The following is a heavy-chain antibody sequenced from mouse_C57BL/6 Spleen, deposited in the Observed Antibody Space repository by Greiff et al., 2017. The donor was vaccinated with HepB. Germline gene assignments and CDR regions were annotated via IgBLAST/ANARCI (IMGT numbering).Heavy chain of an antibody. CDR3: ARSWYDYGSDY. J-gene: IGHJ2*01. D-gene: IGHD2-4*01. Sequence: QVQLQQSGAELVRPGTSVKVSCKASGYAFTNYLIEWVKQRPGQGLEWIGVINPGSGGTNYNEKFKGKATLTADKSSSTAYMQLSSLTSEDSAVYFCARSWYDYGSDYWGQGTTLTVSS. V-gene: IGHV1-54*01. CDR2: INPGSGGT. CDR1: GYAFTNYL.